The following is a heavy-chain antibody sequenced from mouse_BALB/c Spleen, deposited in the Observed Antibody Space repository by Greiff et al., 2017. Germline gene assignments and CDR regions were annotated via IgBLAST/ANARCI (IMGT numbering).Heavy chain of an antibody. J-gene: IGHJ4*01. Sequence: EVQLQQSGPGLVKPSQSLSLTCTVTGYSITSDYAWNWIRQFPGNKLEWMGYISYSGSTSYNPSLKSRISITRDTSKNQFFLQLNSVTTEDTVTYYCARKPLRGYYYAMDYWGQGTSVTVSS. V-gene: IGHV3-2*02. CDR1: GYSITSDYA. CDR2: ISYSGST. CDR3: ARKPLRGYYYAMDY. D-gene: IGHD3-2*02.